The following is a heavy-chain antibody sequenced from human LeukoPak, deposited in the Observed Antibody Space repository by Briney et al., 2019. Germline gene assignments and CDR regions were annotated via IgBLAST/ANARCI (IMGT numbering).Heavy chain of an antibody. D-gene: IGHD5-24*01. Sequence: GASVKVSCKASGHTLSYYYMHWVRQAPGQGLEWMGWVNPNTGGTNYALKFQGRVTMTWDTSISTAYMELNKLGSDDTAVYYCARDHYGRDGYNFDHWGQGSLVTVSS. V-gene: IGHV1-2*02. CDR3: ARDHYGRDGYNFDH. CDR2: VNPNTGGT. CDR1: GHTLSYYY. J-gene: IGHJ4*02.